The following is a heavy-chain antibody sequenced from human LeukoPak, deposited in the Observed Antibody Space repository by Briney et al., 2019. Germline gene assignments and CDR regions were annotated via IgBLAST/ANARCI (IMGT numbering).Heavy chain of an antibody. Sequence: GGSLRLSCAASGFTFSSYSMNWVRQAPGKGLEWVSSISSSSSYIYYADSVKGRFTISRDNSKTRLYLQMTSLRAEDTAVYYCARDSYGAYLYFDYWGQGTLVTVSS. V-gene: IGHV3-21*01. CDR2: ISSSSSYI. J-gene: IGHJ4*02. CDR1: GFTFSSYS. D-gene: IGHD4/OR15-4a*01. CDR3: ARDSYGAYLYFDY.